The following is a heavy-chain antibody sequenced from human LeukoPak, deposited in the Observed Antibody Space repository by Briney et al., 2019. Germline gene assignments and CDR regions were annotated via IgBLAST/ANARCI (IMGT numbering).Heavy chain of an antibody. J-gene: IGHJ4*02. D-gene: IGHD3-10*01. V-gene: IGHV3-13*01. CDR2: IGTAGDT. Sequence: GGSLRLSCEASGFTFSSHDMHGVRQGTGKGLEWVSAIGTAGDTYYPGSVKGRFTISRENAKNSLYLQMNSLRAGDTAVYYCARGIGYGSGSYALFDYWGQGTLVTVSS. CDR1: GFTFSSHD. CDR3: ARGIGYGSGSYALFDY.